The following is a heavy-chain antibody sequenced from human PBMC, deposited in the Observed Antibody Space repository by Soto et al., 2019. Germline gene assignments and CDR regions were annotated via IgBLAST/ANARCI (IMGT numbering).Heavy chain of an antibody. D-gene: IGHD3-3*01. CDR2: ISGSGGST. Sequence: GGSLRLSCAASGFTFSSYAMSWVRQAPGKGLEWVSAISGSGGSTYYADSVKGRFTISRDNSKNTLYLQMNSLRAEDTAVYYCAKYGAYDFWSGFPSSYYYYMDVWGKGTTVTVSS. CDR1: GFTFSSYA. J-gene: IGHJ6*03. CDR3: AKYGAYDFWSGFPSSYYYYMDV. V-gene: IGHV3-23*01.